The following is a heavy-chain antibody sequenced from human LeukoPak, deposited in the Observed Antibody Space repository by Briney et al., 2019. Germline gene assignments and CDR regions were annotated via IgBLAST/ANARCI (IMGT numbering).Heavy chain of an antibody. Sequence: GGSLRLSCAASGFTFSSYGMHWVRQAPGKGLEWVAVISYDGSNKYYADSVKGRFTISRDNSKNTLYLQMNSLRAEDTAVYYCAKDRNWFGGVNPADMDVWGQGTTVTVSS. CDR3: AKDRNWFGGVNPADMDV. CDR2: ISYDGSNK. D-gene: IGHD3-16*01. V-gene: IGHV3-30*18. J-gene: IGHJ6*02. CDR1: GFTFSSYG.